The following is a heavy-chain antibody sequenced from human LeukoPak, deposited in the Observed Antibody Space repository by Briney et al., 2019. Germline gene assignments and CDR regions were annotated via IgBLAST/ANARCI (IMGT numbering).Heavy chain of an antibody. J-gene: IGHJ6*02. CDR1: GFTFISYA. CDR2: ISGSGGST. V-gene: IGHV3-23*01. CDR3: AKLGIAVAGTGDYYYGMDV. Sequence: GGSLRLSCAASGFTFISYAMSWVRQAPGKGLEWVSAISGSGGSTYYADSVKGRFTISRDNSKNTLYLQMNSLRAEDTAVYYCAKLGIAVAGTGDYYYGMDVWGQGTMVTVSS. D-gene: IGHD6-19*01.